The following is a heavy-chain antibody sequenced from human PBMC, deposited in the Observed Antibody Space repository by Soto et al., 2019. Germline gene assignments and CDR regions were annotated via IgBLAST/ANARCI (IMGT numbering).Heavy chain of an antibody. Sequence: PSETLSLTCAVYGGSFSGYYWSWIRQPPGKGLEWIGEINHSGSTNYNPSLKSRVTISVDTSKNQFSLKLSSVTAADTAVYYCARGGYYSNDYWGQGTLVTVSS. CDR1: GGSFSGYY. CDR3: ARGGYYSNDY. J-gene: IGHJ4*02. D-gene: IGHD3-16*01. CDR2: INHSGST. V-gene: IGHV4-34*01.